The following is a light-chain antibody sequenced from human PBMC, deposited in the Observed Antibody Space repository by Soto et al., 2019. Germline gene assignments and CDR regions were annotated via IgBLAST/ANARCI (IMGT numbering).Light chain of an antibody. V-gene: IGLV2-11*01. CDR1: NSDVGAYNF. CDR3: CSYAGSSYV. Sequence: QSVLTQPRSVSGSPGQSVTISCTGTNSDVGAYNFVSWYQQHPGKAPKLMIFDVSERPSGVPDRFSGSRSGNTASLTISGLQAEDEVEYYCCSYAGSSYVFGTGTKVTVL. J-gene: IGLJ1*01. CDR2: DVS.